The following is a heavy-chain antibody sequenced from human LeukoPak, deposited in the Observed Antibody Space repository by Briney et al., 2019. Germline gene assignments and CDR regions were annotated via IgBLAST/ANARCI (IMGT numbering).Heavy chain of an antibody. D-gene: IGHD1-7*01. J-gene: IGHJ4*02. V-gene: IGHV3-21*01. Sequence: GGSLRLSCAASGFTFSSYWMSWVRQAPGKGLEWVSSITGSSDYIYYADSVKGRFTISRDNAKNSLFLHMSSLRAEDTAVYYCARGTNYGDYWGQGTLVTVSS. CDR2: ITGSSDYI. CDR3: ARGTNYGDY. CDR1: GFTFSSYW.